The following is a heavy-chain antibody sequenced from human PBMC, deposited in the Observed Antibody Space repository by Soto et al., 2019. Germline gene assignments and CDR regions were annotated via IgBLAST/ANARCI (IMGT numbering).Heavy chain of an antibody. Sequence: GGSLRLSCAASGFTFSDYYMSWIRQAPGKGLEWVSYISSSGSTIYYAGSVKGRFTISRDNAKNSLYLQMNSLRAEDTAVYYCARGRYYDFWSGYYSYDGMDVWGQGTTVTVSS. CDR1: GFTFSDYY. D-gene: IGHD3-3*01. J-gene: IGHJ6*02. CDR3: ARGRYYDFWSGYYSYDGMDV. CDR2: ISSSGSTI. V-gene: IGHV3-11*01.